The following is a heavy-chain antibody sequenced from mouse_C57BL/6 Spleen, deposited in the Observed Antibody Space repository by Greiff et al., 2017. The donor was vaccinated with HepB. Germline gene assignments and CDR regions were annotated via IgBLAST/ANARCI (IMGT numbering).Heavy chain of an antibody. V-gene: IGHV1-76*01. CDR2: IYPGSGNT. D-gene: IGHD4-1*01. Sequence: VQLQQSGAELVRPGASVKLSCKASGYTFTDYYINWVKQSPGQGLEWIARIYPGSGNTYYNEKFKGKATLTAEKSSSTAYMQLSSLTSEDSAVYFCARDRTGTDYWGQGTTLTVSS. CDR3: ARDRTGTDY. J-gene: IGHJ2*01. CDR1: GYTFTDYY.